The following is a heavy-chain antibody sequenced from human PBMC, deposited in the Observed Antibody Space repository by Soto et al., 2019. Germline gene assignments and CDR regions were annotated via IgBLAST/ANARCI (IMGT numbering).Heavy chain of an antibody. CDR1: GDSVSSNTAS. CDR2: TYFRSKWYN. V-gene: IGHV6-1*01. D-gene: IGHD3-22*01. J-gene: IGHJ5*02. CDR3: ARGVDMIVVGPWFDP. Sequence: SQTLSLTCAISGDSVSSNTASWNWIRQSPSRGLEWLGRTYFRSKWYNDYAVSVKSRIIINPDTSNNQFSLQLNSVTPEDTAVYYCARGVDMIVVGPWFDPWGQGTLVTVSS.